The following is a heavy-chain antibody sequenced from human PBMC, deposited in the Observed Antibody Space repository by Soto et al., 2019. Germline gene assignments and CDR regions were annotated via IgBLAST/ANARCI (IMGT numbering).Heavy chain of an antibody. V-gene: IGHV3-23*01. CDR3: AKERMITFGGVIVYYFDY. CDR2: ISGSGGST. Sequence: EVQLLESGGGLVQPGGSLRLSCAASGFTFSSYAMSWVRQAPGKGLEWVSAISGSGGSTYYADSVKGRFTISRDNSKNTPYLQMNSLRAEDTAVYYCAKERMITFGGVIVYYFDYWGQGTLVTVSS. D-gene: IGHD3-16*02. J-gene: IGHJ4*02. CDR1: GFTFSSYA.